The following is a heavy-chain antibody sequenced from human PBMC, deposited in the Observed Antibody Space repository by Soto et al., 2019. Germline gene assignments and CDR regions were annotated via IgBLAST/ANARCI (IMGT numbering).Heavy chain of an antibody. CDR3: ASFTGTYYFDF. CDR1: GGSLSDSNW. Sequence: QMQLQESGPGLVKPSGTLSLTCAVSGGSLSDSNWWCWVRQPPGKGLEWIGEIAHTGSTNYNPSLQSRVTLSVDKSKNPFSLNLKAVTAADTAVYYCASFTGTYYFDFWGPGTLVTVAS. D-gene: IGHD2-8*02. CDR2: IAHTGST. V-gene: IGHV4-4*02. J-gene: IGHJ4*02.